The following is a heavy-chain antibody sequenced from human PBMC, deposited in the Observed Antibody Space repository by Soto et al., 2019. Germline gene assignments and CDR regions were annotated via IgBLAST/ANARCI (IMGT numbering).Heavy chain of an antibody. J-gene: IGHJ4*02. CDR3: ATGVIWIGYFTVDS. CDR1: GGSFANST. Sequence: QVQLVQSGAEVKKPGSSVKISCQASGGSFANSTINWVRQTPGQGLEWLGGFIPVYRTLNYAQKFQGRVTITADESTATAYMTLSSLASNDTAVYYCATGVIWIGYFTVDSWGQGTRVTVSS. V-gene: IGHV1-69*01. CDR2: FIPVYRTL. D-gene: IGHD3-3*01.